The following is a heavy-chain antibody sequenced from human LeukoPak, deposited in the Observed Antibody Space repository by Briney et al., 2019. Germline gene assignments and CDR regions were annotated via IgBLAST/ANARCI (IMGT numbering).Heavy chain of an antibody. J-gene: IGHJ4*02. Sequence: ASVKVSCKASGYTFTTYAMHWVRQAPGQRLEWMGWITGDDGSTRYSQKFQGRITITRDTSATTSYMEVSSLRSEDTAVYYCARDVMGTNDYWGQGTLVTVSS. CDR2: ITGDDGST. CDR1: GYTFTTYA. V-gene: IGHV1-3*01. CDR3: ARDVMGTNDY. D-gene: IGHD1-7*01.